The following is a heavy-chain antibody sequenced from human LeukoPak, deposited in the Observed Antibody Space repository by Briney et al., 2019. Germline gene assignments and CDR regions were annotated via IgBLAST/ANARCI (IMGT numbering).Heavy chain of an antibody. CDR3: ARGLWFGELSS. J-gene: IGHJ6*04. CDR1: GGSFSGYY. D-gene: IGHD3-10*01. V-gene: IGHV4-34*01. Sequence: KPSETLSLTCAVYGGSFSGYYWSWLRQPPGKGREWVGEINHSGSTNYNPSLKSRVTISVETYKNQFSLKLSSVTAADTAVYYCARGLWFGELSSWGKGTTVTVSS. CDR2: INHSGST.